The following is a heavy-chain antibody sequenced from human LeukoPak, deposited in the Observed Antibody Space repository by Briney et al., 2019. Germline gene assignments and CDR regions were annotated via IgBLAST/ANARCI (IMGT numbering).Heavy chain of an antibody. CDR1: GFTFSSYA. CDR2: ISGSGGST. Sequence: QPGGSLRLSCAASGFTFSSYAMRWVRQAPGKGLEWVSAISGSGGSTYYADSVKGRFTISRDNSKNTLYLQMNSLRAEDTAVYYCAKAPIAALNYYFDYWGQGTLVTVSS. V-gene: IGHV3-23*01. CDR3: AKAPIAALNYYFDY. J-gene: IGHJ4*02. D-gene: IGHD6-13*01.